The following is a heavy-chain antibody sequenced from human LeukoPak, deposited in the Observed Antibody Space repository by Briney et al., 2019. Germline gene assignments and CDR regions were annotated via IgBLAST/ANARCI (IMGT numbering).Heavy chain of an antibody. D-gene: IGHD3-9*01. Sequence: GGSLRLSCAASGFTFSSYWMSWVRQAPGKGLEWVAVISYDGSNKYYADSVKGRFTISRDNSKNTLYLQMNSLRAEDTAVYYCAKDRGFDWLLYSFDYWGQGTLVTVSS. CDR1: GFTFSSYW. V-gene: IGHV3-30*18. CDR3: AKDRGFDWLLYSFDY. J-gene: IGHJ4*02. CDR2: ISYDGSNK.